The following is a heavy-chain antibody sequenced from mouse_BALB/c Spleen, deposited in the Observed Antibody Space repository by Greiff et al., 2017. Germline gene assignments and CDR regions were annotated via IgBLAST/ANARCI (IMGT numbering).Heavy chain of an antibody. V-gene: IGHV14-4*02. CDR3: NADSSGTGAY. J-gene: IGHJ3*01. CDR1: GFNIKDYY. D-gene: IGHD3-2*01. CDR2: IDPENGDT. Sequence: AQLQQSGAELVRSGASVKLSCTASGFNIKDYYMHWVKQRPEQGLEWIGWIDPENGDTEYAPKFQGKATMTADTSSNTAYLQLSSLTSEDTAVYYCNADSSGTGAYWGQGTLVTVSA.